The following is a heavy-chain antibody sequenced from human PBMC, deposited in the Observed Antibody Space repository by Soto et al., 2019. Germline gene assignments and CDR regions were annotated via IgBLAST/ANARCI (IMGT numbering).Heavy chain of an antibody. Sequence: GASVKVSCKASGYTFTSYYMHWVRQAPGQGLEWMGIINPSGGSTSYAQKFQGRVTMTRDTSTSTVYIEQSSLRSYDTAVYYCCSTRPQYSSSYYYYYGMDVWGQGTTVTVSS. CDR1: GYTFTSYY. V-gene: IGHV1-46*03. CDR3: CSTRPQYSSSYYYYYGMDV. D-gene: IGHD6-6*01. CDR2: INPSGGST. J-gene: IGHJ6*02.